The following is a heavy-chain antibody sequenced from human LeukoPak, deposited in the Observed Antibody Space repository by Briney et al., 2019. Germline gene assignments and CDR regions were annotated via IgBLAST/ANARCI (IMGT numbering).Heavy chain of an antibody. D-gene: IGHD3-22*01. CDR2: IIPIFGTA. Sequence: SVKVSCKDSGGTFSSYAISWVRQAPGQGLEWMGGIIPIFGTANYAQKFQGRVTITADESTSTAYMELSSLRSEDTAVYYCARRYYYDSSGYYGGWGQGTLVTVSS. J-gene: IGHJ4*02. CDR1: GGTFSSYA. CDR3: ARRYYYDSSGYYGG. V-gene: IGHV1-69*13.